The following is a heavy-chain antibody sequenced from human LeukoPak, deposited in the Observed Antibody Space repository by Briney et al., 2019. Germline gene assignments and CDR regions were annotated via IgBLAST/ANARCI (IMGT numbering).Heavy chain of an antibody. D-gene: IGHD3-10*01. Sequence: GGSLRLSCAASGFTFSNAWMSWVRQAPGKGLEWVGRSKSKTDGGTTDYAAPVKGRFTISRDDSKNTLYLQMNSLKTEDTAVYYCTTAVWFGDLLLGDYWGQGTLVTVSS. J-gene: IGHJ4*02. CDR1: GFTFSNAW. CDR2: SKSKTDGGTT. V-gene: IGHV3-15*01. CDR3: TTAVWFGDLLLGDY.